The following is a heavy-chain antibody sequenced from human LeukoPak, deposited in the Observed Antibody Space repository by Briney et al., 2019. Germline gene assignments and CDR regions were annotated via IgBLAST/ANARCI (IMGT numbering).Heavy chain of an antibody. Sequence: ASVKVSCKASGYTFTSYDINWVRQATGQGLEWMGWMNPNSGNTGYAQKFQGRVTMTRNTSISTAYMELSSLRSEDTAVYYCARRLGYCSSTSCYVPYYYYMDVWGKGTTVTVSS. V-gene: IGHV1-8*01. D-gene: IGHD2-2*01. J-gene: IGHJ6*03. CDR2: MNPNSGNT. CDR1: GYTFTSYD. CDR3: ARRLGYCSSTSCYVPYYYYMDV.